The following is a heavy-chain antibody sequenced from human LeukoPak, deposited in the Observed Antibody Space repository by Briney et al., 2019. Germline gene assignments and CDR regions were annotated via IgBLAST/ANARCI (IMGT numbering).Heavy chain of an antibody. J-gene: IGHJ4*02. CDR1: GYTFTSYG. CDR2: INAYNGNT. CDR3: ARAAKYYYGSGSYSRGYFDY. D-gene: IGHD3-10*01. V-gene: IGHV1-18*01. Sequence: ASVKVSCKASGYTFTSYGIRWVRQAPGQGLEWMGWINAYNGNTNYAQKLQGRVTMTTDTSTSTAYMELRSLRSDDTAVYYCARAAKYYYGSGSYSRGYFDYWGQGTLVTVSS.